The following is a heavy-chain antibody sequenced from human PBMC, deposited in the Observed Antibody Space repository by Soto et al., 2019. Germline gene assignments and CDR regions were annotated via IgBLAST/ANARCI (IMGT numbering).Heavy chain of an antibody. D-gene: IGHD6-13*01. V-gene: IGHV3-30-3*01. J-gene: IGHJ4*02. CDR2: ISYDGGNK. Sequence: PGGSLRLSCAASGFTFSGYAMHWVRQAPGRGLEWVSVISYDGGNKYYANSVKGRFTISRDNSKNTLYLQMNSLRAEDTAVYYCAKAGIAAAGHSYYFDYWGQGTLVTVSS. CDR1: GFTFSGYA. CDR3: AKAGIAAAGHSYYFDY.